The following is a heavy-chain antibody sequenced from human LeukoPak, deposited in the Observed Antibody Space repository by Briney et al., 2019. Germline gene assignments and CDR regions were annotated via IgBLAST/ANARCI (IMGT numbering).Heavy chain of an antibody. V-gene: IGHV3-30*18. J-gene: IGHJ3*01. CDR3: AKARGSGFQRGDAFDV. Sequence: PGGTRRLYCATSGVTVSDLGMDLVRQARGMGLQPQGIISYDGKDKYYSDSVKGRISISRDNSKSTLYVQLDSLTSDDTALYYCAKARGSGFQRGDAFDVWGQGTRVTVSS. CDR1: GVTVSDLG. D-gene: IGHD6-19*01. CDR2: ISYDGKDK.